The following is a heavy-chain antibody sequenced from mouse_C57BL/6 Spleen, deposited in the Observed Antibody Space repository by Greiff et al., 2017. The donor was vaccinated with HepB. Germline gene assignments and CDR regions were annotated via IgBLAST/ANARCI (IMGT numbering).Heavy chain of an antibody. CDR2: IDPSDSET. D-gene: IGHD2-4*01. V-gene: IGHV1-52*01. CDR1: GYTFTSYW. Sequence: QVQLQQPGAELVRPGSSVKLSCKASGYTFTSYWMHWVKQRPIQGLEWIGNIDPSDSETHYNQKFKDKATLTVDKSSSTAYMQLSSLTSEDSAVYCCARAGYDYHYFDYWGQGTTLTVSS. J-gene: IGHJ2*01. CDR3: ARAGYDYHYFDY.